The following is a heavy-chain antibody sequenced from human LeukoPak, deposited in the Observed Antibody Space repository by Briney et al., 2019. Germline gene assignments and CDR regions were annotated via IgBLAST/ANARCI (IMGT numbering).Heavy chain of an antibody. D-gene: IGHD2-2*01. CDR2: MNPNSGNT. Sequence: ASVTVSCKASGYTFTSYGISWVRQAPGQGLEWMGWMNPNSGNTGYAQKFQGRVTMTRNTSISTAYMELSSLRSEDTAVYYCARARYCSSTSCYLRSSWFDPWGQGTLVTVSS. V-gene: IGHV1-8*02. CDR3: ARARYCSSTSCYLRSSWFDP. CDR1: GYTFTSYG. J-gene: IGHJ5*02.